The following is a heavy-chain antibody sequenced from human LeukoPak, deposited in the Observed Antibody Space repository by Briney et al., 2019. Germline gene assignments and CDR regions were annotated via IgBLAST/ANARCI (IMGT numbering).Heavy chain of an antibody. Sequence: PGGSLRLSCAASGFTFDDYGMSWVRQAPGKGLEWVSGINWNGGSTGYADSVKGRFTISRDNAKNSLYLQMNSLRAEDTALYYCARGMDGYYPPSFGDYWGQGTLVTVSS. CDR3: ARGMDGYYPPSFGDY. V-gene: IGHV3-20*04. D-gene: IGHD3-22*01. CDR2: INWNGGST. J-gene: IGHJ4*02. CDR1: GFTFDDYG.